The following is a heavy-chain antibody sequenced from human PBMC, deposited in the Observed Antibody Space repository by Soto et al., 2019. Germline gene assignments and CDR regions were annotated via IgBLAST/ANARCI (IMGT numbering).Heavy chain of an antibody. CDR2: ISAYNGNT. D-gene: IGHD3-22*01. J-gene: IGHJ4*02. Sequence: QVQLVQSGAEVKKPGASVKVSCKASGYTFTSYGISWVRQAPGQGLEWMGWISAYNGNTNYAQKLQGRVTMTTDTSTRTAYMELRRLRSDDTAVYYCARGNYYDSSAIELVRYYFDYWGQGTLVTVSS. CDR1: GYTFTSYG. CDR3: ARGNYYDSSAIELVRYYFDY. V-gene: IGHV1-18*01.